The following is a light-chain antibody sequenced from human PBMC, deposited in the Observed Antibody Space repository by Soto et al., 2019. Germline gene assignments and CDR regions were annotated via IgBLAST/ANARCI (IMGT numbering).Light chain of an antibody. J-gene: IGLJ2*01. CDR2: SNN. CDR3: AAWDDSLNGYVV. V-gene: IGLV1-44*01. CDR1: SSNIGSNT. Sequence: QSVLTQPPSASGTPGQRVTIPCSGSSSNIGSNTVNWYQQRPGTAPKLPIYSNNQRPSGVPDRFSGSKSGTSASLAISGLQSEDEADYYCAAWDDSLNGYVVFGGGTKLTVL.